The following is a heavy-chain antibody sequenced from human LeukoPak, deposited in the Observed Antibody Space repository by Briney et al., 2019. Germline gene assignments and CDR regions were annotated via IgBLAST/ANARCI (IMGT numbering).Heavy chain of an antibody. CDR2: INPSGGST. D-gene: IGHD1-26*01. V-gene: IGHV1-46*03. CDR1: GYTFTSYY. CDR3: ASLLVGATTGDY. Sequence: ASVKVSCKASGYTFTSYYMHLVRQAPGQGLEWKGIINPSGGSTSYAQKFQGRVTMTRDTSTSTVYMELSSLRSEDTAVYYCASLLVGATTGDYWGQGTLVTVSS. J-gene: IGHJ4*02.